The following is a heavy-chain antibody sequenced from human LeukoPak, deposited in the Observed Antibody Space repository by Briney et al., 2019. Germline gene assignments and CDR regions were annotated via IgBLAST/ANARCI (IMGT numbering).Heavy chain of an antibody. CDR2: IYYSGST. CDR1: GGSISSYY. D-gene: IGHD3-10*01. V-gene: IGHV4-59*01. J-gene: IGHJ5*02. CDR3: ARVPTVVRRSNWFDP. Sequence: PSETLSLTCTVSGGSISSYYWSWIRQPPGKGLEWIGYIYYSGSTNYNPSLKSRVTISVDTSKNQFSLKLSSVTAADTAVYYCARVPTVVRRSNWFDPWGQGTLVTVSS.